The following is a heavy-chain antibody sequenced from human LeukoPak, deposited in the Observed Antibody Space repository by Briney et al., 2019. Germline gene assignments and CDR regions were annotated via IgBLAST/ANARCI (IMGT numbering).Heavy chain of an antibody. D-gene: IGHD3-3*01. CDR2: IDSDGSGT. CDR1: GFTFSSYA. Sequence: GGSLRLSCAASGFTFSSYAMSWVRQVPGKGLVWFSHIDSDGSGTTYADSVKGRFTISRDNARNTLYLQMNNLRDEDTAVYYCARDQYDTWSRRGNFDSWGQGTLVIVSS. V-gene: IGHV3-74*01. CDR3: ARDQYDTWSRRGNFDS. J-gene: IGHJ4*02.